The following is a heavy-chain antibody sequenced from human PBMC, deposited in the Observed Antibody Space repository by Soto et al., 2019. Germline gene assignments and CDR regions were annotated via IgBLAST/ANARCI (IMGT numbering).Heavy chain of an antibody. J-gene: IGHJ6*02. CDR1: GFTFSSYA. CDR2: ISSNGGST. V-gene: IGHV3-64D*06. CDR3: VKDGGYGGNDAYYYYGMDV. Sequence: GGSLRLSCSASGFTFSSYAMHWVRQAPGKGLEYVSAISSNGGSTYYADSVKGRFTISRDNSKNTLYLQMSSLRAEDAAVYYCVKDGGYGGNDAYYYYGMDVWGQGTTVTVSS. D-gene: IGHD4-17*01.